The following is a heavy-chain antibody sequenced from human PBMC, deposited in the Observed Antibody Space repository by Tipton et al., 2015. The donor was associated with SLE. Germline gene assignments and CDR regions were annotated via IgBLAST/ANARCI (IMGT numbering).Heavy chain of an antibody. J-gene: IGHJ4*02. CDR3: ARGPGGTVIGY. Sequence: LRLSCTVSGGSISSYYWSWIRQPPGKGLEWIGEINHSGSTNYNPSLKSRVTISVDTSKNQFSLKLSSVTAADTAVYYCARGPGGTVIGYWGQGTLVTVSS. D-gene: IGHD4-17*01. CDR1: GGSISSYY. V-gene: IGHV4-34*01. CDR2: INHSGST.